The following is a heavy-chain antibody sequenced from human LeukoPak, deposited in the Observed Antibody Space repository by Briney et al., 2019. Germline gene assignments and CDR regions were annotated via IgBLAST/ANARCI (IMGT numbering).Heavy chain of an antibody. Sequence: GGSLRLSCAAAGFNFDHYAMNWVRQVPGKGLEWVCLISGDGADTFYAGSVKGRFTVSRDNGKNSLFLEMRSLRIEDTALYYCAKEKTDVVVTTIQYYYYGLDVRGQGTRVTVSS. CDR1: GFNFDHYA. J-gene: IGHJ6*02. CDR3: AKEKTDVVVTTIQYYYYGLDV. V-gene: IGHV3-43*02. CDR2: ISGDGADT. D-gene: IGHD2-21*02.